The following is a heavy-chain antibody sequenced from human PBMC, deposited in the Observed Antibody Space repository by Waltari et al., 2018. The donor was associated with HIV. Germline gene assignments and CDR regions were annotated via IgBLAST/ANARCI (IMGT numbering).Heavy chain of an antibody. V-gene: IGHV4-34*02. J-gene: IGHJ4*02. CDR3: VRGFGNYGFYFDY. CDR1: GGSFSGYY. CDR2: IDHTGTS. Sequence: QVHLPQWGSGLLKPSGTLSLTCAVYGGSFSGYYWTWIRQSPGRGLEWMGEIDHTGTSTYNPSLNGLVTMSVETSKNKFSLNLKSVTAVDTAVYYCVRGFGNYGFYFDYWGQGKLVSVSS. D-gene: IGHD3-16*01.